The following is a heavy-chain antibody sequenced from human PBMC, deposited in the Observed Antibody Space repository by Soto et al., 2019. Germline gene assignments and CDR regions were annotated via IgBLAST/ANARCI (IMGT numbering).Heavy chain of an antibody. Sequence: GESLKISCKGSGYSFTSYWISWVRQMPGKGLEWMGRIDPSDSYTNYSPSFQGHVTISADKSISTAYLQWSSLKASDTAMYYCASRIAAGQCYYYYGMDVWGQGTTVTVSS. V-gene: IGHV5-10-1*01. CDR1: GYSFTSYW. CDR3: ASRIAAGQCYYYYGMDV. J-gene: IGHJ6*02. CDR2: IDPSDSYT. D-gene: IGHD6-6*01.